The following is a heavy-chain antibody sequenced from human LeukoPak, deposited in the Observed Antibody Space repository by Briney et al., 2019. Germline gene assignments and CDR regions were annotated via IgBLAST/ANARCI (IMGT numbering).Heavy chain of an antibody. V-gene: IGHV1-2*02. J-gene: IGHJ4*02. CDR2: INPNSGGT. CDR3: ARDGDMAYTDYFDY. D-gene: IGHD7-27*01. Sequence: RASVKVSCKASGYTFTGYYMHWVRQAPGQGLEWMGWINPNSGGTNYAQKFQGRVTMTRDTSISTAYMELSRLRSDDTAVYYCARDGDMAYTDYFDYWGQGTLVTVSS. CDR1: GYTFTGYY.